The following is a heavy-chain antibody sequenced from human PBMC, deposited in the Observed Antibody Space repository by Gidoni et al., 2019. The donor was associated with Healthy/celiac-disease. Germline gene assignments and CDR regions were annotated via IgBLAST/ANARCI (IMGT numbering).Heavy chain of an antibody. CDR3: ARASVSYDSSAYAFDI. V-gene: IGHV3-33*01. Sequence: QVQLVESGGGVVQPGRFLRLSCAASGFPLRSYGMHWVRQAPGKGLECVAVIWYDGSNKYYADSVKGRFTISRDNSKNTLYLQMNSLRAEDTAVYYCARASVSYDSSAYAFDIWGQGTMVTVSS. CDR1: GFPLRSYG. CDR2: IWYDGSNK. J-gene: IGHJ3*02. D-gene: IGHD3-22*01.